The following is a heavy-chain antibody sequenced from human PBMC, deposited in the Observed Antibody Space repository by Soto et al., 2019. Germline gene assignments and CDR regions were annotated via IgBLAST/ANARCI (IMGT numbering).Heavy chain of an antibody. J-gene: IGHJ6*02. CDR2: ISGSGGST. CDR1: GFTFSSYA. D-gene: IGHD3-10*01. Sequence: GGSLRLSCAASGFTFSSYAMSWVRQAPGKGLEWVSAISGSGGSTYYADSVKGRFTISRDNSKNTLYLQMNSLRAEDTAVYYCATYLGAAPYGRDVWGQGTTGTVSS. CDR3: ATYLGAAPYGRDV. V-gene: IGHV3-23*01.